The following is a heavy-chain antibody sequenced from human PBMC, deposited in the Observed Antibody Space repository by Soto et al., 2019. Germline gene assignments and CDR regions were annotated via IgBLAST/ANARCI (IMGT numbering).Heavy chain of an antibody. CDR2: ITGSGDST. D-gene: IGHD3-3*01. CDR1: GLTFSSYA. CDR3: ARDAYYDFWSGYYQSPGFDY. V-gene: IGHV3-23*01. J-gene: IGHJ4*02. Sequence: GGSLRLSCAASGLTFSSYAMSWVRQAPGKGLEWVSAITGSGDSTYYADSVKGRFTISRDNAKNSLYLQMNSLRAEDTAVYYCARDAYYDFWSGYYQSPGFDYWGQGTLVTVSS.